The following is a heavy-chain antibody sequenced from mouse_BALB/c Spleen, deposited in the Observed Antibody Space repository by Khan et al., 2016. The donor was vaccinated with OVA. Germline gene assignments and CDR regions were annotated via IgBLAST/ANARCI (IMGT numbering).Heavy chain of an antibody. CDR3: ARSWAMDY. CDR1: GFTFSDYG. Sequence: EVQVVESGGGLVQPGGSRKLSCAAFGFTFSDYGMAWVRQAPGKGPEWVAFISSLAYSIYYADTVTGRFTISRENAKNTLYLEMSSLRSEATAMYYCARSWAMDYWGQGTSVTVSS. V-gene: IGHV5-15*02. J-gene: IGHJ4*01. CDR2: ISSLAYSI.